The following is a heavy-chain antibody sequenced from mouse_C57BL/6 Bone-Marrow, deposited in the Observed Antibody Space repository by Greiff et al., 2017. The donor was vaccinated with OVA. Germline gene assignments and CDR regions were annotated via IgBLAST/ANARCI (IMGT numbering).Heavy chain of an antibody. CDR3: ARDTGLLRF. D-gene: IGHD1-1*01. J-gene: IGHJ3*01. V-gene: IGHV5-4*01. Sequence: EVKLVESGGGLVKPGGSLKLSCAASGFTFSSYAMSWVRQTPEKRLEWVATISDGGSYTYYPDNVKGRFTISRDNAKNNLDLQMSHLKSEDTARYYCARDTGLLRFWGQGTLVTVSA. CDR1: GFTFSSYA. CDR2: ISDGGSYT.